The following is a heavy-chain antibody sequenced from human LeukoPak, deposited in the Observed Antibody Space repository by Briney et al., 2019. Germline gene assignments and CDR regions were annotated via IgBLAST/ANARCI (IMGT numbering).Heavy chain of an antibody. CDR1: GFTFSSYS. J-gene: IGHJ4*02. Sequence: PGGSLRLSCAASGFTFSSYSMDWVRQAPGKGLEWVSSISSSSSYIYYADSVKGRFTISRDNAKNSLYLQMNSLRAEDTAVYYCARDKEGGYDDAFGIDYWGQGTLVTVSS. CDR3: ARDKEGGYDDAFGIDY. V-gene: IGHV3-21*01. D-gene: IGHD5-12*01. CDR2: ISSSSSYI.